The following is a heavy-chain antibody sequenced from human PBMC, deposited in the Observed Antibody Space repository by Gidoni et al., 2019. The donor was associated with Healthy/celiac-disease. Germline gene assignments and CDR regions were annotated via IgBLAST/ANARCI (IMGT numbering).Heavy chain of an antibody. D-gene: IGHD2-15*01. J-gene: IGHJ5*02. V-gene: IGHV3-30-3*01. Sequence: QVQLVESGGGVVQPGRSLRLSCAASGFTFSSYAMHWVRQAPGKGLEWVAVISYDGSNKYYADSVKGRFTISRDNSKNTLYLQMNSLRAEDTAVYYCARGHCSGGSCYLPFDPWGQGTLVTVSS. CDR3: ARGHCSGGSCYLPFDP. CDR1: GFTFSSYA. CDR2: ISYDGSNK.